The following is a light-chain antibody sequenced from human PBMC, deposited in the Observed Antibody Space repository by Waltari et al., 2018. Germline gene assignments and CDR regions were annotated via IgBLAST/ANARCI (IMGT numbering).Light chain of an antibody. CDR3: AAWDDNLNLWV. J-gene: IGLJ3*02. CDR1: SSNIGTNY. V-gene: IGLV1-47*01. CDR2: RNK. Sequence: QLVLTPTHSQCETHGQRVAICCSGSSSNIGTNYVYWYQHLPGTAPNLPLQRNKQRSSGVPDRVSGSKSGTSAALAISGLRSEDGADYYCAAWDDNLNLWVFGGGTKLTVL.